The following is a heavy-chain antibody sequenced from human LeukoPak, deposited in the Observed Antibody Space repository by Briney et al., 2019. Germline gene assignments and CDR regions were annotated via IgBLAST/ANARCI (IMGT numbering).Heavy chain of an antibody. Sequence: GGSLRLSCVASEFTFSHFWMTWVRQAPGKGLEWVAYIKYDGGEDYYVDSVQGRFTISRDNAKNSLYLQMSSLRAEDTALYYCARDRRDYDSSGSAFDIWGQGTMVTVSS. D-gene: IGHD3-22*01. CDR1: EFTFSHFW. V-gene: IGHV3-7*01. CDR2: IKYDGGED. J-gene: IGHJ3*02. CDR3: ARDRRDYDSSGSAFDI.